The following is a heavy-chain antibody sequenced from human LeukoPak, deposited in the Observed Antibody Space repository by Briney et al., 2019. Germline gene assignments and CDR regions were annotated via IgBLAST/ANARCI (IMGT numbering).Heavy chain of an antibody. D-gene: IGHD6-25*01. CDR3: TAGRSDYFDF. V-gene: IGHV4-39*01. CDR1: GGSISSGGYY. CDR2: IYYSGST. J-gene: IGHJ4*02. Sequence: SETLSLTCTVSGGSISSGGYYWSWIRQPPGKGLEWIGSIYYSGSTYYNPSLKSRVTISVDTSKNQFSLKLSSVTAADTAVYYCTAGRSDYFDFWGQGTLVTVSS.